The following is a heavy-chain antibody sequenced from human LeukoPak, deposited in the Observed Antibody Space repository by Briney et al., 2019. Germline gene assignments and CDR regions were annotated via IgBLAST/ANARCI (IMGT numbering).Heavy chain of an antibody. J-gene: IGHJ4*02. Sequence: SETLSLTCALSGDSFSSGYWNWIRQPPGKGLEWIGYIYYSGTTNSNPSLESRVTVSVDTSKKYCSLKLTSVTAADTAVYFCARGDPAGLFDSWGRGHLVTASS. V-gene: IGHV4-59*01. CDR2: IYYSGTT. CDR3: ARGDPAGLFDS. CDR1: GDSFSSGY. D-gene: IGHD3-10*01.